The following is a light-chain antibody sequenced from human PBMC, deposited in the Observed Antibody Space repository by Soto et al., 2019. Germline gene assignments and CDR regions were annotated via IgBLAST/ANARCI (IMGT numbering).Light chain of an antibody. Sequence: EIVLTQSPGTLSLSPGERATLSCRASQGVYNSYLAWYQQKPGQAPRLLIYGASSRATGTPDRFSGSGSGXXFTLTISSLEPEDFAVYYCHQYGTSPWTFGQGTKVDIK. V-gene: IGKV3-20*01. J-gene: IGKJ1*01. CDR2: GAS. CDR3: HQYGTSPWT. CDR1: QGVYNSY.